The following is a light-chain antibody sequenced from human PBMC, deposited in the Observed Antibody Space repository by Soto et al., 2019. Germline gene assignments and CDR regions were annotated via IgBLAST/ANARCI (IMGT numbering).Light chain of an antibody. J-gene: IGKJ1*01. V-gene: IGKV1-5*03. Sequence: DIQMTQSPSTLSASVGDRVTITCRASQSISSWLAWYQQKPGKAPKVLIYKASSLQSGVPLRFSGSGSGTEFTLTISSLQPDDFATYYCQHYNSYSETFGQGTKVDI. CDR2: KAS. CDR1: QSISSW. CDR3: QHYNSYSET.